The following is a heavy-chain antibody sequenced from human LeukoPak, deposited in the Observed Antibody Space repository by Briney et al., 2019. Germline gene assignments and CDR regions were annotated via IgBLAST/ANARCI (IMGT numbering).Heavy chain of an antibody. J-gene: IGHJ4*02. CDR1: GYSISSGYY. CDR3: ARAVGSSKYFDY. CDR2: IYHSGST. V-gene: IGHV4-38-2*02. Sequence: PSETLSLTCTVSGYSISSGYYWGWIRQPPVKGLEWIGSIYHSGSTYYNPSLKSRVTISVDTSKNQFSLKLSSVTAADTAVYYCARAVGSSKYFDYWGQGTLVTVSS. D-gene: IGHD1-26*01.